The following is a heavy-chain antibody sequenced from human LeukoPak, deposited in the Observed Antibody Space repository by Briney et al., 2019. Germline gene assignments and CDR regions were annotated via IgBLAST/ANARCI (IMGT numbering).Heavy chain of an antibody. CDR2: INWNGGST. CDR3: ARNWNYYGSGSYPDYYYYYMDV. D-gene: IGHD3-10*01. V-gene: IGHV3-20*04. Sequence: GGSLRLSCAASGFTFDDYGMSWVRQAPGKGLEWVSGINWNGGSTGYADSVKGRFTISRDNAKNSLYLQMNSLRAEDTASYYCARNWNYYGSGSYPDYYYYYMDVWGKGTTVTVSS. J-gene: IGHJ6*03. CDR1: GFTFDDYG.